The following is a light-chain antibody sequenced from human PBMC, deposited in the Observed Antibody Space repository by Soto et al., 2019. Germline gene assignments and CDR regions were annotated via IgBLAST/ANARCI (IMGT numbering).Light chain of an antibody. Sequence: DIQMTQSPSTLYASVGDRVTITCRASQSISSWLAWYQQKPGKAPKLLIYKASSLESGVPSRFSGSGSGTEFTLTISSLQPDDFVTYYCQQYNSYPWTFGQGTKVEIK. J-gene: IGKJ1*01. CDR2: KAS. V-gene: IGKV1-5*03. CDR1: QSISSW. CDR3: QQYNSYPWT.